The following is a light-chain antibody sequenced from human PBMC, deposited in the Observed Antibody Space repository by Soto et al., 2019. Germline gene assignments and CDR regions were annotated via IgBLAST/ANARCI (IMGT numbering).Light chain of an antibody. V-gene: IGKV3-20*01. CDR3: QQYGNSPLT. CDR2: GAS. CDR1: QTVGSRY. J-gene: IGKJ4*01. Sequence: EIVLTQSPGTLSLSPGDTATLSCRASQTVGSRYLAWYQQKPGQAPRLLIYGASNRATGIPDRFSGSGSGTDFTLSISRLEPEDFAVFYCQQYGNSPLTFDGGTKVEIK.